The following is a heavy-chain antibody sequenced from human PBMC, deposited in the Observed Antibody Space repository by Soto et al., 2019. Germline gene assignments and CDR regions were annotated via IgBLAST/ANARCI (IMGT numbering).Heavy chain of an antibody. CDR2: INPSGGST. J-gene: IGHJ5*02. D-gene: IGHD3-9*01. V-gene: IGHV1-46*01. CDR3: ARGGHFDWLLQSGWFDP. Sequence: QVQLVQSGAEVKKPGASVKDSCKASGYTFTSYYMHWVRQAPRQGLEWMGIINPSGGSTSYAQKFQGRVTMTRDTSTSTVYMELSSLRSEDTAVYYCARGGHFDWLLQSGWFDPWGQGTLVTVSS. CDR1: GYTFTSYY.